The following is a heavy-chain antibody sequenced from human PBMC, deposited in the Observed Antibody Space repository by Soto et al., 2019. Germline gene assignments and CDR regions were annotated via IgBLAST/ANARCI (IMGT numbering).Heavy chain of an antibody. V-gene: IGHV4-30-2*01. D-gene: IGHD3-3*01. J-gene: IGHJ4*02. CDR1: GGSISSGGYS. CDR2: IYHSGST. Sequence: PSETLSLTCAVSGGSISSGGYSWSWIRQPPGKGLEWIGYIYHSGSTYYNPSLKSRVTISVDRSKNQFSLKLSSVTAADTAVYYCARAQVLRFLEWLPYFDYWGQGTLVTVSS. CDR3: ARAQVLRFLEWLPYFDY.